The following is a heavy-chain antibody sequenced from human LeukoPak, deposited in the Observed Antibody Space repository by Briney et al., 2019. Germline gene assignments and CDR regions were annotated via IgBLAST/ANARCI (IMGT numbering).Heavy chain of an antibody. CDR2: IYHSGST. CDR1: GGSISSGGYS. V-gene: IGHV4-30-2*01. J-gene: IGHJ4*02. D-gene: IGHD6-13*01. CDR3: ARTGIAAAGAFDY. Sequence: SETLSLTCAVSGGSISSGGYSWSWIRQPPGKGLEWIGYIYHSGSTYYNPSLKGRVTISVDRSKNQFSLKLSSVTAADTAVYYCARTGIAAAGAFDYWGQGTLVTVSS.